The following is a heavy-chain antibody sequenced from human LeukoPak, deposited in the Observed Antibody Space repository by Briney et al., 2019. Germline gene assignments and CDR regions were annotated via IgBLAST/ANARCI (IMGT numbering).Heavy chain of an antibody. V-gene: IGHV1-24*01. Sequence: ASVNVSCKVSGYTLTELSMHWVRQAPGKGLEWMGGFDPEDGETIYAQKFQGRVTMTEDTSTDTAYMELSSLRSEDTAVYYCATSMITFGGVIEYWGQGTLVTVSS. CDR3: ATSMITFGGVIEY. D-gene: IGHD3-16*02. CDR1: GYTLTELS. J-gene: IGHJ4*02. CDR2: FDPEDGET.